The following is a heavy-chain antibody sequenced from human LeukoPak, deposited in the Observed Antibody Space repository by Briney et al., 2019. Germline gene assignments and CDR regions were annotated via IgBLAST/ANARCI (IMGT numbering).Heavy chain of an antibody. Sequence: PGGSLRLSCVGSGFTFSNYAMSWVRQAPGKGLEWVSGIASRGVDTYHADSVKGRFTISRNNSKNTQYLQMHNLRAEDTAVYYCARDGISGIDHWGQGILVTVPS. J-gene: IGHJ4*02. D-gene: IGHD6-13*01. V-gene: IGHV3-23*01. CDR2: IASRGVDT. CDR3: ARDGISGIDH. CDR1: GFTFSNYA.